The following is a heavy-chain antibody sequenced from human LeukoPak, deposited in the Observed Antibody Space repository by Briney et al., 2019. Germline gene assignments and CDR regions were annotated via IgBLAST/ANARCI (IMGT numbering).Heavy chain of an antibody. CDR2: IIPVFAIT. V-gene: IGHV1-69*05. Sequence: ASVKVSCKASEGTFSNHAITWVRQAPGQGLEWVGRIIPVFAITDYAQKFQGRVTFTTDEGTSTAYMELSGLRSEDTAVYYCARVDPALDPDAFDIWGQGTMVTVSS. J-gene: IGHJ3*02. CDR1: EGTFSNHA. CDR3: ARVDPALDPDAFDI.